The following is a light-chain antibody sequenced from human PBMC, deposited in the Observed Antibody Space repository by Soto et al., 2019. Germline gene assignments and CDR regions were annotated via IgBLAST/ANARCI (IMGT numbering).Light chain of an antibody. CDR3: GSWDSSLSAYV. V-gene: IGLV2-14*02. Sequence: QSALTQPASVSGSPGQSITISCTGTNNALVNYNLVSWYHQSPGQAPRLVIYESIQRPSGIPDRFSGSKSGTSATLGITGFQTGDEADYYCGSWDSSLSAYVFGTGTKLTVL. CDR2: ESI. CDR1: NNALVNYNL. J-gene: IGLJ1*01.